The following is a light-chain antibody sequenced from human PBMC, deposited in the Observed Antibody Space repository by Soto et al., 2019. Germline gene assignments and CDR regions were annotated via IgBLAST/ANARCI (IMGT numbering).Light chain of an antibody. Sequence: EIVLTQSPGTLSLSPGERATLSCRASQSVSSSYLAWYQQKPGQAPRLLIYGASSRATGIPDSFSGSGSGTDFTLTISRLEPEDFAVYYCQQYASSPVYTFGQGNKLEIK. CDR3: QQYASSPVYT. J-gene: IGKJ2*01. V-gene: IGKV3-20*01. CDR1: QSVSSSY. CDR2: GAS.